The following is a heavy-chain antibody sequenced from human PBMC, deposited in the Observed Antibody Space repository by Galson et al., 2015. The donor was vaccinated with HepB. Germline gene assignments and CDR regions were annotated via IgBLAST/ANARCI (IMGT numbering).Heavy chain of an antibody. V-gene: IGHV3-48*04. J-gene: IGHJ6*02. D-gene: IGHD3-10*01. CDR3: ARSSLAMIRGVIVTRAVYGFDV. CDR1: GFTFSSYN. Sequence: SLRLSCEASGFTFSSYNMNWVRQAPGKGLEWVSYISSGSRTIYYADSVKGRFAISRDNTENSLYLHMNSLRAEDTAVYYCARSSLAMIRGVIVTRAVYGFDVWGQGTTVTVSS. CDR2: ISSGSRTI.